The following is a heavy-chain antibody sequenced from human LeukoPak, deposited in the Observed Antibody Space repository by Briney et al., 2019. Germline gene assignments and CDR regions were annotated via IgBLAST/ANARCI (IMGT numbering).Heavy chain of an antibody. J-gene: IGHJ4*02. V-gene: IGHV3-11*01. CDR1: GFTFSDYY. CDR3: ARVSDVAAAVYYFDY. Sequence: GGSLRLSCAASGFTFSDYYMSWIRQAPGKGLEWVSYISSSGSTIYYADSVKGRFTISRDNAKNSLYLQMNSLRAEDTAVYYCARVSDVAAAVYYFDYWGQGTLVTVSS. D-gene: IGHD6-13*01. CDR2: ISSSGSTI.